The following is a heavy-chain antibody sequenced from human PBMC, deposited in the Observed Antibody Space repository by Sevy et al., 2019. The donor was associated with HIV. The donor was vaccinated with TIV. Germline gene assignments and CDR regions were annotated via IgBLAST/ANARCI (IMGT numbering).Heavy chain of an antibody. J-gene: IGHJ4*02. V-gene: IGHV4-31*03. CDR3: ARAGAIFGVVAFDY. CDR2: IYYSWST. CDR1: GGSISSGGYY. D-gene: IGHD3-3*01. Sequence: SETLSLTCTVSGGSISSGGYYWSWIRQHPGKGLEWIGYIYYSWSTYYYPSLKSRVTISVDTSKNQFSLKLSSVTAADTAVYYCARAGAIFGVVAFDYWGQGTLVTVSS.